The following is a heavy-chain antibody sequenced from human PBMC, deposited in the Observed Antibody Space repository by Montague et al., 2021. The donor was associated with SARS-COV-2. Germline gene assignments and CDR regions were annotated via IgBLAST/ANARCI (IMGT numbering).Heavy chain of an antibody. CDR2: IYYSGRT. J-gene: IGHJ4*02. V-gene: IGHV4-59*01. D-gene: IGHD3-22*01. CDR3: ARGGGSGYRYYFDY. Sequence: SETLSLTCTVSGGSTSSYYWNWIRQPPGKGLEWIGYIYYSGRTNXNPSLKSRVTISVDTSKNQFSLKLSSVTAADTAVYYCARGGGSGYRYYFDYWGQGSLVTVSS. CDR1: GGSTSSYY.